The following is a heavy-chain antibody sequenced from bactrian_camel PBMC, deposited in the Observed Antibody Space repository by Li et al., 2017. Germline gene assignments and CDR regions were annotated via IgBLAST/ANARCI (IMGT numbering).Heavy chain of an antibody. CDR1: GVDYMPSC. CDR2: ITTDSRSQ. J-gene: IGHJ4*01. Sequence: QVQLVESGGASVQSGGSLRLTCVVSGVDYMPSCMGWFRQTPGKEREGVAAITTDSRSQAYADSVKGRFTVSHDVAKRTLSLQMSNIEADDTATYYCALDVLERGCSLTTVFHRWGQGTQVTVS. CDR3: ALDVLERGCSLTTVFHR. V-gene: IGHV3S1*01. D-gene: IGHD8*01.